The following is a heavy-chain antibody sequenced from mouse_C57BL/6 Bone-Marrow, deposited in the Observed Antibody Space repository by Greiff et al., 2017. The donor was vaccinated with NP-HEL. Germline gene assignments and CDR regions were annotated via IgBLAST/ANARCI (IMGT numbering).Heavy chain of an antibody. D-gene: IGHD2-1*01. CDR1: GFTFSDYG. CDR2: ISSGSSTI. Sequence: EVKLEESGGGLVKPGGSLKLSCAASGFTFSDYGMHWVRQAPEKGLEWVAYISSGSSTIYYADTVKGRFAISRDNAKNTLFLQMTSLRSEDTAMYYCARSCNDYWGQGTSVTVSS. V-gene: IGHV5-17*01. CDR3: ARSCNDY. J-gene: IGHJ4*01.